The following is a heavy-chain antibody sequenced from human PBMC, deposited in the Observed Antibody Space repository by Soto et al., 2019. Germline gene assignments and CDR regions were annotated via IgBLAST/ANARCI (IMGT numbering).Heavy chain of an antibody. V-gene: IGHV4-59*01. CDR3: ARVRSGAMAPHYMDV. CDR2: IYYSGST. D-gene: IGHD5-18*01. J-gene: IGHJ6*03. Sequence: SETLSLTCTVSGGSISSYYWSWIRQPPGKGLEWIGYIYYSGSTNYNPSLKSRVTISVDTSKNQFSLKLSSVTAADMAVYYCARVRSGAMAPHYMDVWGKGTTVTVSS. CDR1: GGSISSYY.